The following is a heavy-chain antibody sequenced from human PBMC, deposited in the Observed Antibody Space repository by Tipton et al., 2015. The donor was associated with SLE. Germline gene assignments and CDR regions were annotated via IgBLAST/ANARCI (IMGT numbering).Heavy chain of an antibody. CDR2: IIPILGIA. CDR1: GGTFSSYA. J-gene: IGHJ3*02. V-gene: IGHV1-69*09. CDR3: ARVRGIQLWSVLDAFDI. Sequence: QVQLVQSGAEVKKPGSSVQVSCKASGGTFSSYAISWVRQAPGQGLEWMGRIIPILGIANYAQKFQGRVTITADKSTSTAYMELSSLRSEDTAVYYCARVRGIQLWSVLDAFDIWGQGTMVTVSS. D-gene: IGHD5-18*01.